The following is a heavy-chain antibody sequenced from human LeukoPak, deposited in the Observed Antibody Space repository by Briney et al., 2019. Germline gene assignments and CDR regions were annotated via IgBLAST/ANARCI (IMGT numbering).Heavy chain of an antibody. CDR2: MNPNSGNT. V-gene: IGHV1-8*01. Sequence: ASVKVSCKASGYTFTSYDINWVRQATGQGLEWMGWMNPNSGNTGYAQKFQGRVTMTRNTSISTAYMELSSLRSEDTAVYYCARGDPSDIVVVPAAIRDAFDIWGQGTMVTVSS. CDR1: GYTFTSYD. CDR3: ARGDPSDIVVVPAAIRDAFDI. D-gene: IGHD2-2*02. J-gene: IGHJ3*02.